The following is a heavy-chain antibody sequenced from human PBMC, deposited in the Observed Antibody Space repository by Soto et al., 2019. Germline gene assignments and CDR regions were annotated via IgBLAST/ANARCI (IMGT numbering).Heavy chain of an antibody. J-gene: IGHJ1*01. D-gene: IGHD2-15*01. CDR2: INAANGNT. V-gene: IGHV1-3*01. CDR1: GYSFSDDA. Sequence: ASVKVSCKASGYSFSDDAIHWLRQAPGQSLEWLGWINAANGNTKSSQKVQDRVTITRDISATTAYMSLTSLTFEDTAVYYCATDGGRYNAQAFHHWGQGTLVTVSA. CDR3: ATDGGRYNAQAFHH.